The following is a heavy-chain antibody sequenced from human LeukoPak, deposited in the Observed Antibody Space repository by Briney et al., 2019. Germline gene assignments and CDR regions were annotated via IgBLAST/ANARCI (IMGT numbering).Heavy chain of an antibody. CDR2: ISSSSSYI. Sequence: PGVSLRLSCAASGFTFSSYSMNWVRQAPGKGLELVSSISSSSSYIYYADSVKGRFTISRDNSKNTLYLQMNSLRAEDTAVYYCAKLKVATSLYYFDYWGQGTLVTVSS. CDR3: AKLKVATSLYYFDY. J-gene: IGHJ4*02. V-gene: IGHV3-21*04. D-gene: IGHD5-12*01. CDR1: GFTFSSYS.